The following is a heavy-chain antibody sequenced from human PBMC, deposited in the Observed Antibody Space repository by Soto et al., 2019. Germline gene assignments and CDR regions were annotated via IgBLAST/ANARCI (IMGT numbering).Heavy chain of an antibody. V-gene: IGHV1-69*13. Sequence: SVKVSCXASGYTFTSYGISWVRQAPGQGLEWMGGIIPIFGTANYAQKFQGRVTITADESMSTAYMELSSLRSEDTAVYYCASSLVVVTSDAFDIWGQGTMVTV. J-gene: IGHJ3*02. CDR1: GYTFTSYG. D-gene: IGHD2-21*02. CDR2: IIPIFGTA. CDR3: ASSLVVVTSDAFDI.